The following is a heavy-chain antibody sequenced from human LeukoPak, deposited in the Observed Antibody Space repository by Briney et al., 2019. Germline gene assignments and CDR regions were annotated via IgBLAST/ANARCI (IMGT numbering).Heavy chain of an antibody. J-gene: IGHJ4*02. CDR2: IYTSGST. CDR3: ARNKDGVIVDY. V-gene: IGHV4-4*09. Sequence: SETLSLTCDVNGGSLSGSYWTWIRQSPGKGLEWIGYIYTSGSTNYNPSLKSRVTISVDTSKNQFSLKLSSVTAADTAVYYCARNKDGVIVDYWGQGTLVTVSS. D-gene: IGHD3-10*01. CDR1: GGSLSGSY.